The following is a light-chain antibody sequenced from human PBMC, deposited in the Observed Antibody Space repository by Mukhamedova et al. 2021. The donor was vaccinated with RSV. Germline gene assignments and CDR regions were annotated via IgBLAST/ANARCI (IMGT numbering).Light chain of an antibody. CDR3: ASWDDSVNGPV. J-gene: IGLJ3*02. V-gene: IGLV1-44*01. Sequence: YWQAPGTAPKLLIYNDHQRPSWVPDRFSGSRSGTSASLTISGLQSDDDSVYYCASWDDSVNGPVFGGGTTLTVL. CDR2: NDH.